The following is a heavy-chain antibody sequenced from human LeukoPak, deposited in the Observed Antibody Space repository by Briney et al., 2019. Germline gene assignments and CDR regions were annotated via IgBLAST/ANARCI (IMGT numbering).Heavy chain of an antibody. CDR3: ARDQASIVGASLGY. CDR2: IWYDGSNK. J-gene: IGHJ4*02. CDR1: GFTFSSYG. Sequence: GGSLRLSCAASGFTFSSYGMHWVRQAPGKGLEWVAVIWYDGSNKYYADSVKGRFTISRDNSKNTLYLQMNSLRAEDTAVYYCARDQASIVGASLGYWGQGTLVTVSS. V-gene: IGHV3-33*01. D-gene: IGHD1-26*01.